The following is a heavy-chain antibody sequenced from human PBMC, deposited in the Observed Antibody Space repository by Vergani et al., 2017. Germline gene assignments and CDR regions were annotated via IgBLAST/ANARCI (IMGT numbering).Heavy chain of an antibody. D-gene: IGHD6-13*01. V-gene: IGHV4-59*01. CDR2: IYYSGST. Sequence: QVQLQQWGAGLLKPSETLSLTCAVYGGSISSYYWSWIRQPPGKGLEWIGYIYYSGSTNYNPSLKSRVTISVDTSKNQFSLKLSSVTAADTAVYYCARTIIAAAGEYFDLWGRGTLVTVSS. J-gene: IGHJ2*01. CDR1: GGSISSYY. CDR3: ARTIIAAAGEYFDL.